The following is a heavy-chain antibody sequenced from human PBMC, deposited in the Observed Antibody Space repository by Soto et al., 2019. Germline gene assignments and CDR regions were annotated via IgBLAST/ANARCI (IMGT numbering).Heavy chain of an antibody. CDR2: IYYTGNT. J-gene: IGHJ6*02. CDR3: ARGEYCSGDTCPGYYYYYYGMDV. V-gene: IGHV4-61*01. D-gene: IGHD2-15*01. Sequence: SETLSLTCTVSGGSVSSGSHYWSWIRQPPGKGLEWIGYIYYTGNTNYNPSLLSRVTISVDTSKNQFSLRLSSVTAADTAVYYYARGEYCSGDTCPGYYYYYYGMDVWGQGTTVTVSS. CDR1: GGSVSSGSHY.